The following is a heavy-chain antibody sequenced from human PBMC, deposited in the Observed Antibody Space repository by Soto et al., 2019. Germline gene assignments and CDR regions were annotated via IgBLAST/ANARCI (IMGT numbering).Heavy chain of an antibody. D-gene: IGHD6-25*01. CDR3: ARVHLQRFLYYHDGMSV. J-gene: IGHJ6*02. CDR1: GYTFTSYY. CDR2: INPSGGST. Sequence: GASVKVSCKASGYTFTSYYIHWVRQAPGQGLEWMGIINPSGGSTSYAQKFQGRVTMTRDTSTSTVYMELSSLRSEDTAVYYCARVHLQRFLYYHDGMSVWSQGTTVTVSS. V-gene: IGHV1-46*01.